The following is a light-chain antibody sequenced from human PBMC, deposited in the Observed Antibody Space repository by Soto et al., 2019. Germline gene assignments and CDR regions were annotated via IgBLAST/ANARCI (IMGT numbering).Light chain of an antibody. V-gene: IGKV1-5*01. CDR2: DAS. CDR1: QSISSW. Sequence: DIQMTQSRSTLSASVGRRLTITCRASQSISSWLAWYQQKPGKAPKLLIYDASSLESGVPSRFSGSGPGTEFTLTISSLQPDDFATYYCQQYNSYPWTFGQGTKWIS. J-gene: IGKJ1*01. CDR3: QQYNSYPWT.